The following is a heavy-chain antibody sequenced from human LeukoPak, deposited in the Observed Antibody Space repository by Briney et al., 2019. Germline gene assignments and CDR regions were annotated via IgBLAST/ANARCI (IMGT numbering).Heavy chain of an antibody. CDR1: GFTFSSYW. V-gene: IGHV3-7*01. J-gene: IGHJ6*02. CDR2: IKQDGNEK. CDR3: ARDRLTGGYGMDV. D-gene: IGHD7-27*01. Sequence: GGSLRLSCAASGFTFSSYWMNWVRQAPGKGLEWVANIKQDGNEKYYVDSVKGRFTVSRDNAKNSLYLQMNSLRAEDTAVYYCARDRLTGGYGMDVWGQGTTVTVSS.